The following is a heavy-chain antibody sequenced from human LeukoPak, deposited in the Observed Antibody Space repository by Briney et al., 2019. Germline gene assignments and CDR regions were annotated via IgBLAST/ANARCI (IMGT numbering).Heavy chain of an antibody. CDR3: ARGRGIRVVNNYYYYGMDV. J-gene: IGHJ6*02. CDR1: GGSFSGYY. V-gene: IGHV4-34*01. CDR2: INHSGST. D-gene: IGHD3-3*01. Sequence: SETLSLTCAVYGGSFSGYYWSWIRQPPGKGLEWIGEINHSGSTNYNPSLKSRATISVDTSKNQFSLKLSSVTAADTAVYYCARGRGIRVVNNYYYYGMDVWGQGTTVTVSS.